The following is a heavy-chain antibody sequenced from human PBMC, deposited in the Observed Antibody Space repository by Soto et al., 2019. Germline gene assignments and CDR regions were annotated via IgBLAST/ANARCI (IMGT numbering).Heavy chain of an antibody. J-gene: IGHJ6*02. CDR2: IDQNGIT. CDR1: GGSISNSKW. CDR3: ARLDRDYYYHGMDV. V-gene: IGHV4-4*02. Sequence: QIQLQESGPGLVKPSGNLSLTCAVSGGSISNSKWWTWVRQVPWKGLEWIGKIDQNGITNYNPSLKSRVTISKDESKNQLSLKLTSVPAADTAVYYCARLDRDYYYHGMDVWGQGTTVTVSS. D-gene: IGHD1-1*01.